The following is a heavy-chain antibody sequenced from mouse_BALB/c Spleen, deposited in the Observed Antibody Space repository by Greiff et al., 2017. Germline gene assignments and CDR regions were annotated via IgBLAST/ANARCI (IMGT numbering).Heavy chain of an antibody. CDR2: ISNGGGST. D-gene: IGHD2-4*01. CDR3: ARPYDYAWFAY. CDR1: GFTFSSYT. Sequence: EVKLQESGGGLVQPGGSLKLSCAASGFTFSSYTMSWVRQTPEKRLEWVAYISNGGGSTYYPDTVKGRFTISRDNAKNTLYLQMSSLKSEDTAMYYCARPYDYAWFAYWGQGTLVTVSA. J-gene: IGHJ3*01. V-gene: IGHV5-12-2*01.